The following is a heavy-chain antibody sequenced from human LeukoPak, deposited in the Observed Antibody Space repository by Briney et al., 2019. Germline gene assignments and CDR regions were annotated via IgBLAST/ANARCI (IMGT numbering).Heavy chain of an antibody. D-gene: IGHD3-22*01. CDR3: ARVTYYYDSSGYYWDYFDY. CDR2: MNPNSGNT. V-gene: IGHV1-8*03. J-gene: IGHJ4*02. Sequence: ASVKVSCKASGYTFTGYDINWVRQAPGQGLEWMGWMNPNSGNTGYAQKFQGRVTITRNTSISTAYMELSSLGSEDTAVYYCARVTYYYDSSGYYWDYFDYWGQGTLVTVSS. CDR1: GYTFTGYD.